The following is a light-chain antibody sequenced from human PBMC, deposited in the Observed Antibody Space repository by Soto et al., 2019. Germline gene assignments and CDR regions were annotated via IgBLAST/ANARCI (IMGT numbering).Light chain of an antibody. Sequence: DIQMTQSPPSLSASVGDRFTITCRSSQGINTYLAWYQQKPGKVPKLLIDAASTLQSGVPSRFSGSGTGTDFTLTISSLQPEDVATYYCQSYYNAPPWTFGQGTKVDIK. V-gene: IGKV1-27*01. CDR3: QSYYNAPPWT. CDR1: QGINTY. CDR2: AAS. J-gene: IGKJ1*01.